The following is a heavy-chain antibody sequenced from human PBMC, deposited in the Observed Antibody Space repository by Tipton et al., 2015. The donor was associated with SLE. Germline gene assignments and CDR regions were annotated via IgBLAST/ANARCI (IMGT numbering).Heavy chain of an antibody. V-gene: IGHV4-61*02. J-gene: IGHJ3*02. CDR1: GGSISIGSYY. Sequence: TLSLTCSVSGGSISIGSYYWSWLRQPPGKGLEWIGRIYNTGSTNYKSSLQSRVTISLDTSNNQFSLRLHSVTVADTAVYYCARGGLYETSAYSVGFDIWGQGTLVTVSP. CDR2: IYNTGST. CDR3: ARGGLYETSAYSVGFDI. D-gene: IGHD3-22*01.